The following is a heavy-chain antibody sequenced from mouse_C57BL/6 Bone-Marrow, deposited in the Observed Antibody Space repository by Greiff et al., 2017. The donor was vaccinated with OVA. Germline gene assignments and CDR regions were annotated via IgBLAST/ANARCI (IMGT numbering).Heavy chain of an antibody. J-gene: IGHJ4*01. CDR1: GYTFTTYP. CDR2: FHPYNDDT. V-gene: IGHV1-47*01. Sequence: QVQLKESGAELVKPGASVKMSCKASGYTFTTYPIEWMKQTHGKSLEWIGNFHPYNDDTKYNEKFKGKATLTVEKSSSTVYLELSRLTSDDSAVYYCARGSYYSNGFYAMDYWGQGTSVTVSS. D-gene: IGHD2-5*01. CDR3: ARGSYYSNGFYAMDY.